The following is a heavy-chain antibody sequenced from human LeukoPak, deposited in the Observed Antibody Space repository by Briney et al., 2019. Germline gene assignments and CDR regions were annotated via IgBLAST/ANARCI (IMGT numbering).Heavy chain of an antibody. CDR3: ARHTFGGTFDI. Sequence: SETLSLTCTVSGGSINSCYYSWIRQPPGKGLEWIGYIDYSGSTNYSPALKSRITISVDTSKTQFSLKLSSVTATDTAFYYCARHTFGGTFDIWGQGTMVTVSS. J-gene: IGHJ3*02. V-gene: IGHV4-59*08. CDR2: IDYSGST. D-gene: IGHD3-10*01. CDR1: GGSINSCY.